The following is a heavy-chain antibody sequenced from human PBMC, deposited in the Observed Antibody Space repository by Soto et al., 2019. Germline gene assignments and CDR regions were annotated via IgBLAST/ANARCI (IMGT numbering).Heavy chain of an antibody. Sequence: QITLKESGPPLVKPTQTLTLTCTFSGFSLSTTGVCVGWIRQPPGKALEWLALIYWDDDKRYSPSLKSRLTITKDKSKHRVVPTMTNMDPVDTATYYSAHRTANPYYYDSGGAFDIWGPGTMVTVSS. CDR2: IYWDDDK. CDR3: AHRTANPYYYDSGGAFDI. CDR1: GFSLSTTGVC. V-gene: IGHV2-5*02. D-gene: IGHD3-22*01. J-gene: IGHJ3*02.